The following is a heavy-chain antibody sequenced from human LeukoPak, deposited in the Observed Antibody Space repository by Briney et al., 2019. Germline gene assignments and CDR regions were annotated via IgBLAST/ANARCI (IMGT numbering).Heavy chain of an antibody. CDR1: GFAFRSFDM. V-gene: IGHV4-38-2*01. J-gene: IGHJ4*02. D-gene: IGHD6-13*01. Sequence: PGGSLRLSCAASGFAFRSFDMSWIRQPPGKGLEWIGSFYYSGSTYYNPSLKSRVTISVDTSKNQFSLRLSSVTAADTAIYYCARVTTAWYVIGYWGQGALVTVSS. CDR2: FYYSGST. CDR3: ARVTTAWYVIGY.